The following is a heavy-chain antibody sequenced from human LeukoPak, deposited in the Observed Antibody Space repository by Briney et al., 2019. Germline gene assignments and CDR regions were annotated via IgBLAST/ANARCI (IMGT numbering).Heavy chain of an antibody. J-gene: IGHJ4*02. Sequence: PSETLSLTCTVSGGSISTTSYYWGWIRQPPGKGLEWIGYIYYSGSTNYNPSLKSRVTISVYTSKNQFSLKLSSVTAADTAVYYCARGYYERWFGDLSHDYWGQGTLVTVSS. D-gene: IGHD3-10*01. CDR3: ARGYYERWFGDLSHDY. CDR1: GGSISTTSYY. V-gene: IGHV4-61*05. CDR2: IYYSGST.